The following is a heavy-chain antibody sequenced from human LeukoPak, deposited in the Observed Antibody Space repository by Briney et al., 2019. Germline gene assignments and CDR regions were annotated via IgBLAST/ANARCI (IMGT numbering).Heavy chain of an antibody. J-gene: IGHJ4*02. Sequence: PGGSLRLSCAASGFTFSGYWMHWVRQAPGKGLVWVSSISSSSSYIYYADSVKGRFTISRDNAKNSLYLQMNSLRAEDTAVYYCARGYERGPYYYDSSGYYPPDYWGQGTLVTVSS. CDR2: ISSSSSYI. V-gene: IGHV3-21*01. D-gene: IGHD3-22*01. CDR3: ARGYERGPYYYDSSGYYPPDY. CDR1: GFTFSGYW.